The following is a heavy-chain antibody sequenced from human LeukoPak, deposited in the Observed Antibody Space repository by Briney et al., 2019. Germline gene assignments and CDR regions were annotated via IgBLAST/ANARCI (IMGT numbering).Heavy chain of an antibody. CDR3: ARAKPGGNWFDP. CDR2: IDTDGSGT. V-gene: IGHV3-74*01. CDR1: GFTFRTYW. Sequence: GGSLRLSCAASGFTFRTYWMHWVRQAPGKGLLWVSRIDTDGSGTIYADSVKGRFTISRDNANNTLYLQMNSLRAEDTALYYCARAKPGGNWFDPWGQGTLVTVSS. D-gene: IGHD3-16*01. J-gene: IGHJ5*02.